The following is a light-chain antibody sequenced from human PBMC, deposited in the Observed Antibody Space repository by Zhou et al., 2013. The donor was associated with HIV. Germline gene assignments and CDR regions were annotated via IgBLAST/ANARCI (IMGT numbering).Light chain of an antibody. CDR1: QSITSW. V-gene: IGKV1-5*03. J-gene: IGKJ3*01. Sequence: DIHMTQSPSTLSASVGDRVTITCRASQSITSWLAWYQQKPGKAPKLLIYKASSLEAGVPSRFSGSGSGTEFTLTISSLQPEDFATYYCQQAISFPRTFGPGTKVDL. CDR2: KAS. CDR3: QQAISFPRT.